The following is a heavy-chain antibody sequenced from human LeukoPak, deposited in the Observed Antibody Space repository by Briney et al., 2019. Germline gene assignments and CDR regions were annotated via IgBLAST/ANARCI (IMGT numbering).Heavy chain of an antibody. D-gene: IGHD6-6*01. CDR1: GGSFSGYY. CDR2: INHSGST. Sequence: PSETLSLTCAVYGGSFSGYYWSWIRQPPGTGLEWIGEINHSGSTNYNPSLKSRVTISVDTSKNQFSLKLSSVTAADTAVYYCARVGEVSSSSFFDYWGQGTLVSVSS. J-gene: IGHJ4*02. CDR3: ARVGEVSSSSFFDY. V-gene: IGHV4-34*01.